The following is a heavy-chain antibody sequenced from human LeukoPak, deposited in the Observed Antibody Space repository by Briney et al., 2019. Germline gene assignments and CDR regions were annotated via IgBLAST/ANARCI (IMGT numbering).Heavy chain of an antibody. CDR2: IRLGGGLT. Sequence: GGSPRLSCSGSGFTFMNYVMAWVRQAPGKGLEWVSSIRLGGGLTHSADPVKGRFIISRDMNTPFLQMNNLRPEDTAMYYCARKITMVRGPLIKGYYDLWGRGTLVSVSS. D-gene: IGHD3-10*01. J-gene: IGHJ2*01. CDR1: GFTFMNYV. CDR3: ARKITMVRGPLIKGYYDL. V-gene: IGHV3-23*01.